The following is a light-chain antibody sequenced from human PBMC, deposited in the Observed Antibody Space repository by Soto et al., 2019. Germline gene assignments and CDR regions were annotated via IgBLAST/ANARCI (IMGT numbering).Light chain of an antibody. CDR1: QTISSW. CDR3: QQYNSYSTWT. V-gene: IGKV1-5*03. Sequence: DIQMPQSPSTLSLSVGDRVTITYRASQTISSWLAWYQQKPGKAPKLLIYKASSLESGVPSRFSGSGSGTEFTLTISSLQPDDFATYYCQQYNSYSTWTFGQGTKVDIK. CDR2: KAS. J-gene: IGKJ1*01.